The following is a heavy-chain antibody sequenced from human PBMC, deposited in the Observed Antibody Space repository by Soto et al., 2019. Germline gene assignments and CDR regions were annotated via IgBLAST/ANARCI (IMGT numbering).Heavy chain of an antibody. J-gene: IGHJ4*02. CDR1: GFTFSSDA. CDR2: ISYDGSKK. V-gene: IGHV3-30-3*01. CDR3: AGAYAAITPGDY. Sequence: QVQLVESGGGVVQPGRSLRLSCAASGFTFSSDAMHWVRQALGKGLERVAVISYDGSKKYYAASVKGRFTISRDNSKNTLYMQMNSLRAEDTDVYYCAGAYAAITPGDYWGQGTLVTVSS. D-gene: IGHD1-20*01.